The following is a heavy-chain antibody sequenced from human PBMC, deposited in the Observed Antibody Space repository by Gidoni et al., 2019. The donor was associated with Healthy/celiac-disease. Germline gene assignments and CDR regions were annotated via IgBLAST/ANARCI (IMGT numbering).Heavy chain of an antibody. CDR3: ARLVGATTVRAFDI. J-gene: IGHJ3*02. Sequence: GLEWMGIIYPGDSDTRYSPSFQGQVTISADKSISTAYLQWSSLKASDTAMYYCARLVGATTVRAFDIWGQGTMVTVSS. V-gene: IGHV5-51*01. D-gene: IGHD1-26*01. CDR2: IYPGDSDT.